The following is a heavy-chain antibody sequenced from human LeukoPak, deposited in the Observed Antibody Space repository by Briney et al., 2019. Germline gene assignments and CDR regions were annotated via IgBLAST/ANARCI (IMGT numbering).Heavy chain of an antibody. CDR1: GYTFTGYY. CDR2: INPNSGGT. Sequence: ASVKVSCKASGYTFTGYYMHWVRQAPGQGLEWMGWINPNSGGTNYAQKIQGRVTMTRDTSISTAYMELSRLRSDDTAVYYCARVPEYYDILTGYFIPEGFDPWGQGTLVTVSS. D-gene: IGHD3-9*01. CDR3: ARVPEYYDILTGYFIPEGFDP. V-gene: IGHV1-2*02. J-gene: IGHJ5*02.